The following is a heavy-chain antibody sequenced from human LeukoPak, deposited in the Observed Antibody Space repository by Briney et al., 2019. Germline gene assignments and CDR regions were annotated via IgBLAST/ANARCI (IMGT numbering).Heavy chain of an antibody. D-gene: IGHD5-24*01. CDR3: ARGGIEMTTNHTRCFDY. CDR2: INHSGST. Sequence: PSETLSLTCAVYGGSFSGYYWSWIRQPPGKGLEWIGEINHSGSTNYNPSLKSRVTISIDPSKNQFSLKLSSVTAADTAVYYCARGGIEMTTNHTRCFDYWGQGTLVTVSS. V-gene: IGHV4-34*01. CDR1: GGSFSGYY. J-gene: IGHJ4*02.